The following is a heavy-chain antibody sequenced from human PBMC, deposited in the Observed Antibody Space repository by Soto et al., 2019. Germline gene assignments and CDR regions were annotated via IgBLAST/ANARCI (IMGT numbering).Heavy chain of an antibody. D-gene: IGHD2-2*01. Sequence: EVQLVESGGDLVQPGGSLRLSCAASGFTFSSYAMHWVRQAPGKGLEYVSAISSNGGSTYYANSVKGRFTISRDNSRNTLYLQMGSLRAEDMAVYYCAREGYCSSSSCYSFDYWGQGTLVTVSS. V-gene: IGHV3-64*01. CDR3: AREGYCSSSSCYSFDY. CDR1: GFTFSSYA. J-gene: IGHJ4*02. CDR2: ISSNGGST.